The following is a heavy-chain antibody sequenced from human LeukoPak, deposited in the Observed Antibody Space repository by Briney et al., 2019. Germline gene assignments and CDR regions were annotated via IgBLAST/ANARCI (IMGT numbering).Heavy chain of an antibody. CDR2: ISYDGSNK. CDR3: AKETDGSGSYYNYFDY. Sequence: GGSLRLSCAASGFTFSSYGMHWVRQAPGKGLEWVAVISYDGSNKYYADSVKGRFTISRDNSKNTLYLQMNNLRAEDTAVYYCAKETDGSGSYYNYFDYWGQGTLVTVSS. V-gene: IGHV3-30*18. D-gene: IGHD3-10*01. J-gene: IGHJ4*02. CDR1: GFTFSSYG.